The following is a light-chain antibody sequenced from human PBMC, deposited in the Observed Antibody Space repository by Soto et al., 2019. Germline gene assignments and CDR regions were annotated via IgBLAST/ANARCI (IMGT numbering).Light chain of an antibody. CDR2: DVS. J-gene: IGLJ2*01. CDR1: SSDVGGYNY. Sequence: QSVLTQPDSVSGSPGQSITISCTGTSSDVGGYNYVSWYQQHPGKAPKLMIYDVSNRPSGVSNRFSGSKSGNTASLTISGLLAEDEADYYCSSYTSSSTVVFGGGTKVTVL. V-gene: IGLV2-14*01. CDR3: SSYTSSSTVV.